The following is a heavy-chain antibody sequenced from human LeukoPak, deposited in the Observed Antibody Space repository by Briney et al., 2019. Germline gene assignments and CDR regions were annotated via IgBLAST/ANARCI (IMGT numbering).Heavy chain of an antibody. D-gene: IGHD1-1*01. J-gene: IGHJ4*02. CDR1: GYTFTTLD. CDR2: INPSGGGT. Sequence: ASVKVSCKASGYTFTTLDINWVRQAPGQGLEWMGWINPSGGGTTYAQKFQGRVTMTRDTSTRTVYMELSSLRSEDTAVYYCARGSAGTTSPYFDYWGQGTLVTVSS. V-gene: IGHV1-46*01. CDR3: ARGSAGTTSPYFDY.